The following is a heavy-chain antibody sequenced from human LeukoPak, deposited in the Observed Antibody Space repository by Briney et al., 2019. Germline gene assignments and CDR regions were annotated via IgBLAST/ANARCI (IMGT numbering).Heavy chain of an antibody. J-gene: IGHJ4*02. Sequence: SETLSLTCTVSGGSISSSSYYWGWIRQPPGKGLEWIGSIYYSGSTYYNPSLKSRVTISVDTSKNQFSLKLSPVTAADTAVYYCAREGGIFGVLYYWGQGTLVTVSS. CDR1: GGSISSSSYY. V-gene: IGHV4-39*02. D-gene: IGHD3-3*01. CDR3: AREGGIFGVLYY. CDR2: IYYSGST.